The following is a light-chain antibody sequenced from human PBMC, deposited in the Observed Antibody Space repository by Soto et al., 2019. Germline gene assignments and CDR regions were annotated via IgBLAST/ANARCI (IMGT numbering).Light chain of an antibody. CDR3: CSYGGSYTLV. J-gene: IGLJ2*01. CDR1: GSDVGGYNF. Sequence: QSALTQPRSVSGSPGQSVTISCTGTGSDVGGYNFVSWYQHHPGKAPKLMIYDVNKRPSGVPDRFSGSKSGNTASLTISGLQAEDEAGYHCCSYGGSYTLVFGGGTKLTVL. V-gene: IGLV2-11*01. CDR2: DVN.